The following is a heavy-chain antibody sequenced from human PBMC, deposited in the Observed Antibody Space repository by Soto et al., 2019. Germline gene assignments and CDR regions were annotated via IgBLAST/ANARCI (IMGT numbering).Heavy chain of an antibody. D-gene: IGHD2-21*02. V-gene: IGHV1-69*13. CDR2: IIPIFGTA. CDR3: ARDPTGCGGDCYSDGMDV. J-gene: IGHJ6*02. Sequence: VASVKVSCKASGGTSSSYAISWVRQAPGQGLEWMGGIIPIFGTANYAQKFQGRVTITADESTSTAYMELSSLRSEDTAVYYCARDPTGCGGDCYSDGMDVWGQGTTVTVSS. CDR1: GGTSSSYA.